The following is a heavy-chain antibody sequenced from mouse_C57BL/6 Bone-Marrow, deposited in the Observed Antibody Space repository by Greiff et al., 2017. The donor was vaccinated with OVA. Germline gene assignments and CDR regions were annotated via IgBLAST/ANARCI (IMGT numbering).Heavy chain of an antibody. J-gene: IGHJ3*01. V-gene: IGHV14-4*01. CDR1: GFNIKDDY. Sequence: VQLKQSGAELVRPGASVKLSCTASGFNIKDDYMHWVKQRPEQGLEWIGWIDPENGDTEYASKFQGKAPITADTSSNTAYLQLSSLTSEDTAVYYCTTDGYDFAYWGQGTLVTVSA. CDR3: TTDGYDFAY. D-gene: IGHD2-2*01. CDR2: IDPENGDT.